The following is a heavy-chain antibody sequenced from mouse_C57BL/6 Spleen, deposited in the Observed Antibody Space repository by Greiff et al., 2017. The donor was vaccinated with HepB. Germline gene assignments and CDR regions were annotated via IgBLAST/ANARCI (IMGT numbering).Heavy chain of an antibody. CDR2: ISYSGST. Sequence: EVQGVESGPGMVKPSQSLSLTCTVTGYSITSGYYWHWIRHFPGNKLEWMGYISYSGSTNYNPSLKSRISITHDTSKNHFFLKLNSVTTEDTATYYCARDTGSGNFDYWGQGTTLTVSS. V-gene: IGHV3-1*01. CDR3: ARDTGSGNFDY. D-gene: IGHD1-1*01. CDR1: GYSITSGYY. J-gene: IGHJ2*01.